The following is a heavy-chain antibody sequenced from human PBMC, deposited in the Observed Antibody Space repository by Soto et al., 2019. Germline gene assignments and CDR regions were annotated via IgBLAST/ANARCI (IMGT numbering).Heavy chain of an antibody. Sequence: SGGSLRLSCAASGFTFSGYAMSWVRQTPEKGLEWVSTISDSGGSTYFADSVKGRFTISRDNSKNTLYLEMNSLRAEDTAIYYCAKDRKVRGIDYWGQGTLVTVSS. J-gene: IGHJ4*02. V-gene: IGHV3-23*01. CDR2: ISDSGGST. CDR1: GFTFSGYA. D-gene: IGHD3-10*01. CDR3: AKDRKVRGIDY.